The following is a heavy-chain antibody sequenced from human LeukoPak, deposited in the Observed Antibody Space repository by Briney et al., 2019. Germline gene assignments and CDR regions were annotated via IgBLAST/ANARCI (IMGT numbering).Heavy chain of an antibody. Sequence: SETLSLTCAVYGGSFSGYYWSWIRQPPGKGLEWIGEINHSGSTNYNPSLKSRVTISVDTSKNQFSLKLSSGTAADTAVYYCARCRGSTSCSDYWGQGTLVTVSS. J-gene: IGHJ4*02. CDR2: INHSGST. V-gene: IGHV4-34*01. CDR3: ARCRGSTSCSDY. D-gene: IGHD2-2*01. CDR1: GGSFSGYY.